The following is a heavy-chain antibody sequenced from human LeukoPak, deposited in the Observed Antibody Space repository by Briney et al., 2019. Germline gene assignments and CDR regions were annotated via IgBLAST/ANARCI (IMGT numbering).Heavy chain of an antibody. CDR2: IIPIFGTA. V-gene: IGHV1-69*05. D-gene: IGHD3-3*01. CDR1: GGTFSGYA. CDR3: ASQMYYYDFWSGYRTQDTLDY. Sequence: SVKVSCKASGGTFSGYAISWVRQAPGQGLEWMGGIIPIFGTANYAQKFQGRVTITTDESTSTAYMELSSLRSEDTAVYYCASQMYYYDFWSGYRTQDTLDYWGQGTLVTVSS. J-gene: IGHJ4*02.